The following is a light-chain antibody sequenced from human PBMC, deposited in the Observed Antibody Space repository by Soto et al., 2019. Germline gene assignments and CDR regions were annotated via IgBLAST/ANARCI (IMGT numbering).Light chain of an antibody. CDR2: DAS. CDR3: QQRSNWPPLT. J-gene: IGKJ4*01. Sequence: EMVLTQSPATLSLSPGERATLSCRASQSVSSYLAWYQQKPGQAPRLLIYDASNRATGIPARFSGSGSGTDFTLNISSLEPEDFAVYYCQQRSNWPPLTCGGGTKVEIK. CDR1: QSVSSY. V-gene: IGKV3-11*01.